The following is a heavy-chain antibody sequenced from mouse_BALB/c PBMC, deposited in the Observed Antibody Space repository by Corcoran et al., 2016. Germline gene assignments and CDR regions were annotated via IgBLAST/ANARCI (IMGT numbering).Heavy chain of an antibody. J-gene: IGHJ4*01. D-gene: IGHD1-1*01. CDR3: ARYGSSYYYAMDY. CDR2: SNPNYDST. Sequence: EVQLQQFGAELVKPGASVKISCKASGYTFTDYNMDWVKQSHGKSLEWIGDSNPNYDSTSYNQKFKGKATLTVDKSSSTAYMELRSLTSEDTAVYYCARYGSSYYYAMDYWGQGTSVTVSS. V-gene: IGHV1-18*01. CDR1: GYTFTDYN.